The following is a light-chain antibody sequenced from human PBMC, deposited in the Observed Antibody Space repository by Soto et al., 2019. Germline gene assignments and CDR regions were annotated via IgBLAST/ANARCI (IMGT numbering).Light chain of an antibody. Sequence: QSVLTQPPSVSGAPGQRVTISCTGRSSNIGAGYDVHWYQQLPGTAPKLLIYVNSNRPSGVPDRFSGTKSGTSASLAITGLQAEDEADYYCQSYDNSLSVYVFGTGTKVTVL. CDR3: QSYDNSLSVYV. CDR2: VNS. CDR1: SSNIGAGYD. J-gene: IGLJ1*01. V-gene: IGLV1-40*01.